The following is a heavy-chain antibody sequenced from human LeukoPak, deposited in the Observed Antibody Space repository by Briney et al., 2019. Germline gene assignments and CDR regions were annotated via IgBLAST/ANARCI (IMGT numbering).Heavy chain of an antibody. Sequence: PGGPLRLSCVASGFILSGYAMSCPPQAPGKGRVGVSTISGSGGSTYYADSEKGRLTISRDTSKNAEYVQMNSLRAEDTAVYYCAKAGGRGSGSYWWSFDYWGQGTMVTVSS. J-gene: IGHJ4*02. CDR1: GFILSGYA. CDR3: AKAGGRGSGSYWWSFDY. V-gene: IGHV3-23*01. CDR2: ISGSGGST. D-gene: IGHD3-10*01.